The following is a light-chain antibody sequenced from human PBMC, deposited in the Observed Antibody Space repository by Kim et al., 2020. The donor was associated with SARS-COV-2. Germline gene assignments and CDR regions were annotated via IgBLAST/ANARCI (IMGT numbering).Light chain of an antibody. Sequence: SVSPGQTASITCSGDKLGDKYACWYQHKPGQSPVRVIYQDSKRPSGIPERFSGSISGNTATLTISGTQAMDEADYYCQAWDSFTYVFGTGTKVTVL. CDR3: QAWDSFTYV. CDR2: QDS. CDR1: KLGDKY. V-gene: IGLV3-1*01. J-gene: IGLJ1*01.